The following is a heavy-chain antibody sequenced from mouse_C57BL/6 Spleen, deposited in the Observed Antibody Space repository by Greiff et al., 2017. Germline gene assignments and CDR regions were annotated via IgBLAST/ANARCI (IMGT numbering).Heavy chain of an antibody. CDR2: ISYDGSN. D-gene: IGHD2-3*01. CDR3: ARVSDDYLDY. J-gene: IGHJ2*01. Sequence: VQLKESGPGLVKPSQSLSLTCSVTGYSITSGYYWNWIRQFPGNKLEWMGYISYDGSNNYNPSLKNRISITRDTSKNQFFLKLNSVTTEDTATYYCARVSDDYLDYWGQGTTLTVSS. V-gene: IGHV3-6*01. CDR1: GYSITSGYY.